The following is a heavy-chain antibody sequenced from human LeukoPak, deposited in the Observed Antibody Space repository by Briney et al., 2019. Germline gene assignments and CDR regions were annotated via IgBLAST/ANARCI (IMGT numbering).Heavy chain of an antibody. J-gene: IGHJ4*02. CDR3: ASEVQLYNY. CDR1: GDSMSSNYY. V-gene: IGHV4-39*01. CDR2: IFNSGDT. D-gene: IGHD1-1*01. Sequence: SETLSLTCTVSGDSMSSNYYWAWIRQPPGKGLEWIASIFNSGDTDYNPSLKSRVSISVDTSRKQFSLKLRSVTAADTAVYYCASEVQLYNYWGQGTLVTASS.